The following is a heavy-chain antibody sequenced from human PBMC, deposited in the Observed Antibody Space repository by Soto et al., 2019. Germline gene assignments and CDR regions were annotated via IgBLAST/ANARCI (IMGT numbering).Heavy chain of an antibody. CDR3: AHTQTSEEAQKYYYYSYGMDV. CDR2: IYWDDDK. V-gene: IGHV2-5*02. CDR1: GFSLSTSGVG. Sequence: QITLKESGPTLVKPTQTLTLTCTFSGFSLSTSGVGVGWIRQPPGKALEWLALIYWDDDKRYSPSLKSRLTITKDTSKNQVVLTMTNMDPVDTATYYCAHTQTSEEAQKYYYYSYGMDVWGQGTTVTVSS. J-gene: IGHJ6*02.